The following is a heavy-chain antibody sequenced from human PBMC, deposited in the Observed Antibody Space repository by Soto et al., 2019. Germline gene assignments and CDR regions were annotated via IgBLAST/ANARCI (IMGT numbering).Heavy chain of an antibody. CDR3: ARVRKEQQLVLYFDY. Sequence: SVKVSCKASGGTFSSYAISWVRQAPGQGLEWMGGIIPIFGTANYAQKFQGRVTITADESTSTAYMELSSLRSEDTAVYYCARVRKEQQLVLYFDYRGQGTLVTVSS. J-gene: IGHJ4*02. CDR2: IIPIFGTA. D-gene: IGHD6-13*01. CDR1: GGTFSSYA. V-gene: IGHV1-69*13.